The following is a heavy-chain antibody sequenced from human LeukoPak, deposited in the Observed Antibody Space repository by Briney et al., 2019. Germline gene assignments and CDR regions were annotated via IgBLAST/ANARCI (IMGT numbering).Heavy chain of an antibody. J-gene: IGHJ4*02. CDR1: GFTFSGSA. V-gene: IGHV3-73*01. Sequence: GGSLRLSCAASGFTFSGSALHWVRQASGKGLEWVGRIRSTANGYATAYAASVKGRFTISSDDSKNTAYLQMDSLKTEDTAVYYCTGNYYGSGSYADFDYWGQGTLVTVSS. CDR2: IRSTANGYAT. CDR3: TGNYYGSGSYADFDY. D-gene: IGHD3-10*01.